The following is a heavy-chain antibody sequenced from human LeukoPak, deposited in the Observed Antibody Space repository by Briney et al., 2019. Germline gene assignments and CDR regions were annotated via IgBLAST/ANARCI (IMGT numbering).Heavy chain of an antibody. D-gene: IGHD2-15*01. CDR1: GFTFSSYG. CDR3: ARDEVVAGPYGMDV. Sequence: PGGSLRLSCAASGFTFSSYGMHWVRQAPGKGLEWVAVIWYDGSNKYYADSVKGRCTISRDNSKNTLYLQMNSLRAEDTAVYYCARDEVVAGPYGMDVWGQGTTVTVSS. V-gene: IGHV3-33*01. CDR2: IWYDGSNK. J-gene: IGHJ6*02.